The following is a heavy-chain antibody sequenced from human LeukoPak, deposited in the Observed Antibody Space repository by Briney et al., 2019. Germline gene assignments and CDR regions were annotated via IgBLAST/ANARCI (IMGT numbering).Heavy chain of an antibody. CDR1: GFAFSSYN. CDR2: ISTTSTYI. Sequence: GGSLRLSCAASGFAFSSYNMKWVRQARGRGLEWVSFISTTSTYIYYADSVKGRFTVSRDNSKNLLYLQMDSLRVEDTAVYYCARAGTCSSTSCDGGIEYWGQGTLVTVSS. V-gene: IGHV3-21*06. CDR3: ARAGTCSSTSCDGGIEY. J-gene: IGHJ4*02. D-gene: IGHD2-2*01.